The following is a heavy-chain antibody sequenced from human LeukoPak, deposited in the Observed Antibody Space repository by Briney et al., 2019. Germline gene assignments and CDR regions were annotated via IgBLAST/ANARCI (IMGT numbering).Heavy chain of an antibody. D-gene: IGHD2-2*01. J-gene: IGHJ4*02. CDR3: ARWRGSTSERSDY. Sequence: QPGGSLRLSCTASGFTFSDYWMTWVRRAPGKGLEWVANIKQDGSAKYYVDSVKGRFTISRDNAKNSLYLQMDSLRVEDTATYYCARWRGSTSERSDYWGQGTLVTVSS. CDR1: GFTFSDYW. CDR2: IKQDGSAK. V-gene: IGHV3-7*01.